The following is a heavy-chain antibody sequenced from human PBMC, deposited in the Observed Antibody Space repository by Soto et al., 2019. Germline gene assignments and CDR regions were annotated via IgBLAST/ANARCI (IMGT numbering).Heavy chain of an antibody. CDR3: ATGIEAAELEDY. CDR1: GYSFTSYW. V-gene: IGHV5-10-1*01. Sequence: RGESLKISCKGSGYSFTSYWISWVRQMPGKGLEWMGRIDPSDSYTNYSPSFQGHVTISADKSISTAYLQWSSLKASDTAMYYCATGIEAAELEDYWGQGALVTVSS. D-gene: IGHD6-13*01. CDR2: IDPSDSYT. J-gene: IGHJ4*02.